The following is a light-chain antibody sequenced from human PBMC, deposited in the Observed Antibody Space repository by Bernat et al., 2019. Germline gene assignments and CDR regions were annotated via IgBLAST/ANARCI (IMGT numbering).Light chain of an antibody. J-gene: IGLJ3*02. CDR1: SSNIGSNT. CDR2: SNN. CDR3: AAWDDGLHGV. V-gene: IGLV1-44*01. Sequence: QSVLTQLPSASGTPGQRVTISCSGSSSNIGSNTVNWYQQLPGTAPKLLIYSNNHRPSGVPDRFSGSKSGTSASLAISGLQSEDEADYYCAAWDDGLHGVFGAGTKLTVL.